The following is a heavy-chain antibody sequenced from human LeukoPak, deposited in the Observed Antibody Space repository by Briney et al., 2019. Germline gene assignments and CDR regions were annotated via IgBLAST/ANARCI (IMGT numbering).Heavy chain of an antibody. CDR1: GFTFSSYW. V-gene: IGHV3-74*03. D-gene: IGHD5-12*01. Sequence: QPGGSLRLSCAASGFTFSSYWVHWVRQAPGKGLVWVSRINSDGSSITYADSVKGRFTISRDNAKNTLYLQMNSLRVEDTAVYYCAREGRVSGYDFDCWGQGTLVTVSS. CDR2: INSDGSSI. CDR3: AREGRVSGYDFDC. J-gene: IGHJ4*02.